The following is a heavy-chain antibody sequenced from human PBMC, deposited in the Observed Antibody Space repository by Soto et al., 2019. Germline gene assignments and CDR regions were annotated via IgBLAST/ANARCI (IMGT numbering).Heavy chain of an antibody. CDR2: IIPIFGTA. Sequence: GASVKVSCKASGGTFGSYAISWVRQAPGQGLEWMGGIIPIFGTANYAQKFQGRVTITADESTSTAYMELSSLRSEDTVVYYCARDLPVESNYGGNHFDYWGQGTLVTVSS. V-gene: IGHV1-69*13. CDR1: GGTFGSYA. D-gene: IGHD4-4*01. J-gene: IGHJ4*02. CDR3: ARDLPVESNYGGNHFDY.